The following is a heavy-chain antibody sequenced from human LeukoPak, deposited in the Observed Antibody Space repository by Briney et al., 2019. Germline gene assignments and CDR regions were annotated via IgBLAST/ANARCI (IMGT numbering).Heavy chain of an antibody. CDR2: IIPIFGTA. CDR3: ASDGGRRLLLWYYFDY. Sequence: SVKVSCKASGGTFSSYAISWMRQAPGQGLEWMGGIIPIFGTANYAQKFQGRVTITADESTSTAYMELSSLRSEDTAAYYCASDGGRRLLLWYYFDYWGQGTLVTVSS. V-gene: IGHV1-69*13. J-gene: IGHJ4*02. D-gene: IGHD3-22*01. CDR1: GGTFSSYA.